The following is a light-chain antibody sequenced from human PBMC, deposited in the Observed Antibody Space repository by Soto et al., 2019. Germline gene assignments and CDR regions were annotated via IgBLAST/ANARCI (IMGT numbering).Light chain of an antibody. V-gene: IGLV1-40*01. Sequence: QSVLTQPPSVSGTPGQRVTISCTGSSSNIGAGYDVHWYQQLPGTAPKLLISGNSNRPSGVPDRFSGSKSGTSASLAITGLQAEDEADYYCQSYDSSLRGSVFGGGTKLTV. J-gene: IGLJ3*02. CDR2: GNS. CDR1: SSNIGAGYD. CDR3: QSYDSSLRGSV.